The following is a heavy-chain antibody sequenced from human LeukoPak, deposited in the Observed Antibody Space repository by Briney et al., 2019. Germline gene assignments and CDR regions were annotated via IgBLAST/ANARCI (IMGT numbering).Heavy chain of an antibody. CDR2: IYYSGST. D-gene: IGHD4-23*01. J-gene: IGHJ6*02. CDR3: ARVGGGNYYYYGMDV. CDR1: GGSISSYY. Sequence: SETLSLTCTVSGGSISSYYGSCMRQPPGKRLEWIGYIYYSGSTNYNPSLKSRVTISVDTSKNQFSLNLSSVTAADTAVYYCARVGGGNYYYYGMDVWGQGTTVTVSS. V-gene: IGHV4-59*01.